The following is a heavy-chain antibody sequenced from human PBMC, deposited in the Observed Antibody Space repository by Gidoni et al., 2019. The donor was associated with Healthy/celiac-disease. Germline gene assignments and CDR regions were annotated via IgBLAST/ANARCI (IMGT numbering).Heavy chain of an antibody. CDR2: TRNKANSYTT. V-gene: IGHV3-72*01. D-gene: IGHD3-10*01. J-gene: IGHJ4*02. Sequence: EVQLVESGGGLVQPGGSLRLSCAASGFTFSDHYMDWVRQAPGKGLEWVGRTRNKANSYTTEYAASVKGRFTISRDDSKNSLYLQMNSLKTEDTAVYYCARDRGAGGYFDYWGQGTLVTVSS. CDR3: ARDRGAGGYFDY. CDR1: GFTFSDHY.